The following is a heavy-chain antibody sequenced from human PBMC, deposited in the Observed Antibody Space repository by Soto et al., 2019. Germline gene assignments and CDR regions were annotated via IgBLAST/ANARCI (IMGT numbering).Heavy chain of an antibody. V-gene: IGHV4-4*02. CDR3: AKHVTDSGTRGYDS. CDR2: VSQRGGT. D-gene: IGHD1-1*01. J-gene: IGHJ5*02. CDR1: GGPITYW. Sequence: QVQLQESGPGLVSPSGTLSLTCAVSGGPITYWLSWVRQSPGKGLEWIGEVSQRGGTNYIPSLKSRVPISIDNSRNQLFLHLTSVTAADTAVYFCAKHVTDSGTRGYDSWGQGILVTVSS.